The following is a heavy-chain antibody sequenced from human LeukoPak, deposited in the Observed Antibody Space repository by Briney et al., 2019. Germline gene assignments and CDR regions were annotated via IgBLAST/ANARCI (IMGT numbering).Heavy chain of an antibody. D-gene: IGHD3-10*01. CDR1: GFTFSNYW. V-gene: IGHV3-7*03. CDR3: AREPVRKRWFDS. CDR2: IKYDGSEK. Sequence: GGSLRLCCTASGFTFSNYWMSWVRQATNKGLEWVANIKYDGSEKYYVDSVKGRLTISRDNAKNSLYLQMNSLRAEDTAVYYCAREPVRKRWFDSWGQGTLVTVSS. J-gene: IGHJ5*01.